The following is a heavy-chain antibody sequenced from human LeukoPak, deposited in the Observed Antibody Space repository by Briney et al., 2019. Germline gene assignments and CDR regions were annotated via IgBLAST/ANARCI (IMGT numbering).Heavy chain of an antibody. V-gene: IGHV3-23*01. CDR2: ISAGGGST. J-gene: IGHJ6*03. D-gene: IGHD2-15*01. CDR1: GFTFSSYG. Sequence: GGSLRLSCAASGFTFSSYGMSWVRQAPGKGLEWVSAISAGGGSTYYADSVKGRFTISRDNSKNTLYLQMNSLRAEDTAVYYCAKVLAATSYYYYYMDVWGKGTTVTVSS. CDR3: AKVLAATSYYYYYMDV.